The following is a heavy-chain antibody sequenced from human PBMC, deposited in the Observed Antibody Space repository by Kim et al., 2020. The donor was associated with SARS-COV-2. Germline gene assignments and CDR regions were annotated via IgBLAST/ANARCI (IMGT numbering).Heavy chain of an antibody. J-gene: IGHJ4*02. D-gene: IGHD4-17*01. Sequence: SETLSLTCTVSGGSISSYYWSWIRQPPGKGLEWIGYIYYSGSTNYNPSLKSRVTISVDTSKNQFSLKLSSVTAADTAVYYCAGQGDYGGNFDYWGQGTLVTVSS. CDR1: GGSISSYY. V-gene: IGHV4-59*08. CDR2: IYYSGST. CDR3: AGQGDYGGNFDY.